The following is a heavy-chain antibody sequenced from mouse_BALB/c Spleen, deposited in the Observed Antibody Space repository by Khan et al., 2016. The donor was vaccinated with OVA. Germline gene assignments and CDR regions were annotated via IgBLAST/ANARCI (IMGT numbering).Heavy chain of an antibody. CDR3: ARGWFGTSFAY. V-gene: IGHV1-61*01. Sequence: VQLQQSGAELVRPGASVKLSCKASGYTFTSFWMNWVTERPGQGLEWIGMIDPSDRETIYNQMFKDKATLTVDKSSSTAYMQLSGLTSEDSAVYYCARGWFGTSFAYWGQGTLVTVSA. CDR2: IDPSDRET. J-gene: IGHJ3*01. CDR1: GYTFTSFW. D-gene: IGHD1-1*02.